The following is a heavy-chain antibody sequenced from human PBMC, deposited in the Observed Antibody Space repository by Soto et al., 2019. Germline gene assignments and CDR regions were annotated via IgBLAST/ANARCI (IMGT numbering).Heavy chain of an antibody. V-gene: IGHV3-23*01. CDR2: ISGSGGST. D-gene: IGHD3-22*01. Sequence: GGSLRLSCAASGFTFSSYAMSWVRQAPGKGLEWVSAISGSGGSTYYADSVKGRFTISRDNSKNTLYLQMNSLRAEDTAVYYGAKDQYYYDSSGTGPDAFDIWGQGTMVTVSS. J-gene: IGHJ3*02. CDR1: GFTFSSYA. CDR3: AKDQYYYDSSGTGPDAFDI.